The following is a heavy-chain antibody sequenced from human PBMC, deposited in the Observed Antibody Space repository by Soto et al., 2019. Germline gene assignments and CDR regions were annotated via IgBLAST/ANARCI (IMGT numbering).Heavy chain of an antibody. CDR3: SKELGSSWFRYYYYGMDV. V-gene: IGHV3-30*18. CDR2: ISYDGSNK. CDR1: VFTFSRYG. D-gene: IGHD6-6*01. J-gene: IGHJ6*02. Sequence: QVQLVESGGGVVQPGRSLRLSCAVSVFTFSRYGMHWVRHAPGKGLEWVAVISYDGSNKYYADSVMGRFTISRDNSKNTLYLQMNSLRAEDTAVYYCSKELGSSWFRYYYYGMDVWGQGTTVTVSS.